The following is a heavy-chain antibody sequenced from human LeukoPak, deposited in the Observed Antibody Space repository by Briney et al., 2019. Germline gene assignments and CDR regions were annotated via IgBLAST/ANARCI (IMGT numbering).Heavy chain of an antibody. CDR3: ARDYYDILTGYEVPPHDY. V-gene: IGHV1-18*01. CDR1: GYTFTSYG. D-gene: IGHD3-9*01. CDR2: ISAYNGNT. J-gene: IGHJ4*02. Sequence: GASVKVSCKASGYTFTSYGISWVRQAPGQGLEWMGWISAYNGNTNYAQKLQGRVTMTTDTSTSTAYMELRSLRSDDTAVYCCARDYYDILTGYEVPPHDYWGQGTLVTVSS.